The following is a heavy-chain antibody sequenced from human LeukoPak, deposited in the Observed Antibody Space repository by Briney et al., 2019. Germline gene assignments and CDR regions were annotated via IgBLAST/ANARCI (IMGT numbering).Heavy chain of an antibody. V-gene: IGHV3-74*01. CDR2: INTDGTTT. D-gene: IGHD4-23*01. J-gene: IGHJ4*02. Sequence: GGSLRLSCAASGFTSSDYWMNWVRQAPGKGLVWVSRINTDGTTTHYADSVKGRFTISRDNAKNTLYLQMNSLRAEDTAVYYCARWKLDSGYLDYWGQGTLVTVSS. CDR1: GFTSSDYW. CDR3: ARWKLDSGYLDY.